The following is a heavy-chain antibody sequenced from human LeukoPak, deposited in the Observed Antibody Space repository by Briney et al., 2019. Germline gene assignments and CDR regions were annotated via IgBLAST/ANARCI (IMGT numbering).Heavy chain of an antibody. Sequence: GRSLRLSCAASGFTFSSYAMHWVRQAPGKGLEWVAVISYDGSNKYYADSVKGRFTISRDNSKNTLYLQMNSLRAEDTAVYYCAAMTSDLYWGQGTLVTVSS. J-gene: IGHJ4*02. CDR2: ISYDGSNK. CDR1: GFTFSSYA. V-gene: IGHV3-30*01. D-gene: IGHD2-21*02. CDR3: AAMTSDLY.